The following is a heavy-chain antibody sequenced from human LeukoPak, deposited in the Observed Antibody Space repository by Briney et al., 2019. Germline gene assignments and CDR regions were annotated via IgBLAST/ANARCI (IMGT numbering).Heavy chain of an antibody. V-gene: IGHV4-34*01. D-gene: IGHD4-17*01. Sequence: SETLSLTCAVYGGSFSGCYWSWIRQPPGKGLEWIGEINHSGSTNYNPSLKSRVTISVDTSKNQFSLKLSSVTAADTAVYYCARGWDDYGDYWDYWGQGTLVTVSS. CDR1: GGSFSGCY. CDR2: INHSGST. CDR3: ARGWDDYGDYWDY. J-gene: IGHJ4*02.